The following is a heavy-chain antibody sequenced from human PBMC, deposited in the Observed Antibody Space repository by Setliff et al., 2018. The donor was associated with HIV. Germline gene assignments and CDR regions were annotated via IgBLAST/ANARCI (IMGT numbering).Heavy chain of an antibody. J-gene: IGHJ5*01. Sequence: SETLSLTCAVFRGSFSGYYWTWIRQAPGKGLEWIGDINHKGSTNYKSSLKSRVTISMDTSKNQFSLKLTSVTAADTAVYFCARRQWLAANFDSWGQGTRVTVS. CDR1: RGSFSGYY. CDR2: INHKGST. D-gene: IGHD6-19*01. CDR3: ARRQWLAANFDS. V-gene: IGHV4-34*01.